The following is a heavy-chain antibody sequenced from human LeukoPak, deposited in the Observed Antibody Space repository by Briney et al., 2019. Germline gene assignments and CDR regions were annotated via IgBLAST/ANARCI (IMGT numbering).Heavy chain of an antibody. CDR2: INSDMSSI. Sequence: GGSLRLSCAASGFTFSNHWMHWVRQAPGKGLVWVSRINSDMSSINYADSVKGRFTISRDNAKNTLYLQMNSLRAEDTAVYYCARDIAVSGNYFDYWGQGTLVTVSS. J-gene: IGHJ4*02. D-gene: IGHD6-19*01. V-gene: IGHV3-74*01. CDR3: ARDIAVSGNYFDY. CDR1: GFTFSNHW.